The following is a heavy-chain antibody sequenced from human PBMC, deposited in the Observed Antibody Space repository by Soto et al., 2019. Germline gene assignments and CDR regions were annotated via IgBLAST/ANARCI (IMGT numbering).Heavy chain of an antibody. V-gene: IGHV5-51*01. Sequence: GESLKISCKGSGYSFTSYWIGWVRQMPGKGLEWMGIIYPGDSDTRYSPSFQGQVTISADKSISTAYLQWSSLKASDTAMYYCARHGVHYYDSSGYRPPTFDYWGQGTLVTVSS. CDR3: ARHGVHYYDSSGYRPPTFDY. CDR2: IYPGDSDT. J-gene: IGHJ4*02. D-gene: IGHD3-22*01. CDR1: GYSFTSYW.